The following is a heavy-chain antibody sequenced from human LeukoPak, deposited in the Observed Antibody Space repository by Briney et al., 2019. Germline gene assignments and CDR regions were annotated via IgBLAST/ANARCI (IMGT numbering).Heavy chain of an antibody. Sequence: SGGSLRLSCAASGFTFSSYSMNWVRQAPGKGLEWVSSINTSSSYTYYADSVKGRFTISRDNAKNSLYLQTNSLRAEDTAVYYCARGVYGDSRPLPDDYWGQGTLVTVSS. V-gene: IGHV3-21*01. CDR1: GFTFSSYS. CDR3: ARGVYGDSRPLPDDY. CDR2: INTSSSYT. D-gene: IGHD4-17*01. J-gene: IGHJ4*02.